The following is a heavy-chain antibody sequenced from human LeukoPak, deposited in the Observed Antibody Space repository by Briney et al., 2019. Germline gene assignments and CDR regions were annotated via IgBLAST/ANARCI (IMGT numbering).Heavy chain of an antibody. Sequence: KPGGSLRLSCAASGFAFSDYYMSWIRQAPGKGLEWVSYISSSGSTIYYADSVKGRFTISRDSAKNSLYLQMNSLRAEDTAVYYCARDRSSSLPHDAFDIWGQGTMVTVSS. J-gene: IGHJ3*02. CDR1: GFAFSDYY. CDR2: ISSSGSTI. CDR3: ARDRSSSLPHDAFDI. D-gene: IGHD6-13*01. V-gene: IGHV3-11*01.